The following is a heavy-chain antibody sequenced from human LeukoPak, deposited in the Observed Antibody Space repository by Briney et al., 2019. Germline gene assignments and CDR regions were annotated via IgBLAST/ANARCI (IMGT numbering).Heavy chain of an antibody. D-gene: IGHD3-10*01. V-gene: IGHV4-4*07. J-gene: IGHJ4*02. CDR1: GGSITGYY. CDR2: IYTSGST. Sequence: PSETLSLTCTVSGGSITGYYWSWIRQPAGKGLEWIGHIYTSGSTTYNPSLKSRVTMSVDTSQNQVFLRVTSLTAADTAVYYCAGASSKVLITMWRQGTLVTVSS. CDR3: AGASSKVLITM.